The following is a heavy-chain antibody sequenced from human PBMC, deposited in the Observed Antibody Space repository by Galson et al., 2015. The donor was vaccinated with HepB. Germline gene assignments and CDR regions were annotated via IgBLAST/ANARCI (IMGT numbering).Heavy chain of an antibody. CDR1: GFTFSSHG. Sequence: SLRLYCAASGFTFSSHGMNWVRQAPGKGLEWVATIWVDGTNKFYADSVKGRFTISRDNSKNTLSLQMNSLRADDTAVYYCAREGDPHIYWSALDFWGQGILVTVSS. D-gene: IGHD3-3*01. CDR3: AREGDPHIYWSALDF. J-gene: IGHJ4*02. V-gene: IGHV3-33*01. CDR2: IWVDGTNK.